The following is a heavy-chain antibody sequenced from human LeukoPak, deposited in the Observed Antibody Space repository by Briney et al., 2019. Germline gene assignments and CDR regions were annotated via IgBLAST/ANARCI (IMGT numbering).Heavy chain of an antibody. Sequence: GGAPRPSCAASGVTLCSHAMSLVRPAPGEGVGWVSAICGSGGGAYYADSVEGRFTISRDNSKNTLYLQMNSLRAEDTAVYYCAKDLSGVTIFGVVIIDQGYGLFDYWGQGTLVTVSS. CDR1: GVTLCSHA. D-gene: IGHD3-3*01. CDR3: AKDLSGVTIFGVVIIDQGYGLFDY. CDR2: ICGSGGGA. J-gene: IGHJ4*02. V-gene: IGHV3-23*01.